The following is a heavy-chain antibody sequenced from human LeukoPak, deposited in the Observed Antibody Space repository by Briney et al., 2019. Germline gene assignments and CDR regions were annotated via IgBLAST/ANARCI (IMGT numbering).Heavy chain of an antibody. Sequence: SETLSLTCTVSGGSISSYYWSWIRQPPGKGLEWIGYIYYSGSTNYNPSLKSRVTISLDTSKNQFSLKLSSVTTADTAVYYCARMPDILTGLDSWGQGTLVTVSS. D-gene: IGHD3-9*01. J-gene: IGHJ4*02. CDR3: ARMPDILTGLDS. CDR2: IYYSGST. CDR1: GGSISSYY. V-gene: IGHV4-59*01.